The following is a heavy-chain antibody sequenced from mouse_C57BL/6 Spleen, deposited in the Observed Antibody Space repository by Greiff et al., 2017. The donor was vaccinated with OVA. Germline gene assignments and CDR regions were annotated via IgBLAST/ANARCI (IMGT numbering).Heavy chain of an antibody. D-gene: IGHD2-5*01. Sequence: VQLQQSGAELVKPGASVKLSCKASGYTFTSYWMHWVKQRPGQGLEWIGMIHPNSGSTNYNEKFKSKATLTVDKSSSTAYMQLSSLTSEDSAVYYCAREGIYYSNTFAYWGQGTLVTVSA. V-gene: IGHV1-64*01. J-gene: IGHJ3*01. CDR3: AREGIYYSNTFAY. CDR1: GYTFTSYW. CDR2: IHPNSGST.